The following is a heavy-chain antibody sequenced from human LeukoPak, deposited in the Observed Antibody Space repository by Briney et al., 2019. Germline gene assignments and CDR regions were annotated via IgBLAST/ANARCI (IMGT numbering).Heavy chain of an antibody. V-gene: IGHV3-30-3*01. CDR2: ISFDGTNK. Sequence: GGSLRLSCAASGFTFSNYAMHWVRQAPGKGLEWVAVISFDGTNKYYANSVQGRFTISRDNSKNTLYLQMNSLRAEDTALYYCARDMYDNGWSSFDYSGQGTLVTVSS. J-gene: IGHJ4*02. D-gene: IGHD3-10*01. CDR3: ARDMYDNGWSSFDY. CDR1: GFTFSNYA.